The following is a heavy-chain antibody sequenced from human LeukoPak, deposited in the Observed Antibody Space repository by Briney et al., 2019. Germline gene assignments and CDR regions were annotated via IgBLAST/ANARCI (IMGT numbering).Heavy chain of an antibody. CDR2: INHSGST. V-gene: IGHV4-34*01. CDR1: GGSFSGYY. J-gene: IGHJ3*02. D-gene: IGHD6-25*01. Sequence: ASETLSLTCAVYGGSFSGYYWSWIRQPPGKGLEWIGEINHSGSTNYNPSLKSRVTISVDTSKNQFSLKLSSVTAADTAVYYCARGDTSGDAFDIWGQGTMVTVSS. CDR3: ARGDTSGDAFDI.